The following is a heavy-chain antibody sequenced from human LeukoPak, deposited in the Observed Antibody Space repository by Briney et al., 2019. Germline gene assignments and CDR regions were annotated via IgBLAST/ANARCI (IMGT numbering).Heavy chain of an antibody. CDR3: ARARTVTNAFDY. CDR1: GFTFSSYA. J-gene: IGHJ4*02. D-gene: IGHD4-17*01. V-gene: IGHV3-64*01. CDR2: ISSNGGST. Sequence: PGGSLRLSCAASGFTFSSYAMHRVRQAPGKGLEYVSAISSNGGSTYYANSVKGRFTISRDNSKNTLYLQMGSLRAEDMAVYYCARARTVTNAFDYWGQGTLVTVSS.